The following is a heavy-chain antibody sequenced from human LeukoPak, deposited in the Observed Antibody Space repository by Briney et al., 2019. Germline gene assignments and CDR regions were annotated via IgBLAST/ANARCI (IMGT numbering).Heavy chain of an antibody. V-gene: IGHV3-23*01. Sequence: GGSLRLSCAASGFIFGTYVMNWVRQAPGKGLEWVSSISGSGGSTYYADSVKGRFTISRDNSKNTLYLQMNSLRAEDTAVYYCARAYSSGWYDAFDIWGQGTMVTVSS. CDR1: GFIFGTYV. D-gene: IGHD6-19*01. CDR2: ISGSGGST. CDR3: ARAYSSGWYDAFDI. J-gene: IGHJ3*02.